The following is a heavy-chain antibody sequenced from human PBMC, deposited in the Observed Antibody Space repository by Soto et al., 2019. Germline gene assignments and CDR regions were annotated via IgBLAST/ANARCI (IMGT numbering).Heavy chain of an antibody. D-gene: IGHD3-22*01. CDR3: ARDRASDSRGDAFAF. CDR1: GGSISSGGFY. CDR2: IFYSGRT. J-gene: IGHJ3*01. V-gene: IGHV4-31*03. Sequence: PSETLSLTCTVSGGSISSGGFYWTWIRHRPGKGLEWIGYIFYSGRTYYNPSLKSRITISVDTSKNQFSLKLSSVTAADTAVYYCARDRASDSRGDAFAFWGQGTMVTVSS.